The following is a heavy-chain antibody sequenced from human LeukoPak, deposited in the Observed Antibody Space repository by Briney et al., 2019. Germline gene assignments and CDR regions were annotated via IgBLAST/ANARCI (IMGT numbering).Heavy chain of an antibody. J-gene: IGHJ1*01. CDR3: AREGTRGYFQH. CDR2: MSRDGSVN. Sequence: GKSLRLSCAASGFTFSSYPIHWVRQAPGKGLEWVAVMSRDGSVNYYADSVKGRFTISRDNSRNTLYLQMNSLRAEDTAVYYCAREGTRGYFQHWGQGTLVTVSS. CDR1: GFTFSSYP. V-gene: IGHV3-30-3*01.